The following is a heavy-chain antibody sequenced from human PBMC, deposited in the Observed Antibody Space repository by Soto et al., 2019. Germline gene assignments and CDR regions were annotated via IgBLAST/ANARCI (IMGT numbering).Heavy chain of an antibody. V-gene: IGHV1-69*12. CDR2: IIPIFGTV. CDR1: GGTFSSYA. J-gene: IGHJ6*02. CDR3: ARGLKGYYGSGSESYYYGMDV. D-gene: IGHD3-10*01. Sequence: QVQLVQSGAEVKKPGSSVKVSCKASGGTFSSYAISWVRQAPGQGLEWMGGIIPIFGTVNYAQKFQGRVTITADESTSTAYMELSSLRSEDTAVYYCARGLKGYYGSGSESYYYGMDVWGQGTTVTVSS.